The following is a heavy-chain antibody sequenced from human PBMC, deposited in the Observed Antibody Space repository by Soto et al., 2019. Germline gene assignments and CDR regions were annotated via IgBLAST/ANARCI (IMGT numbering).Heavy chain of an antibody. Sequence: GGSLRLSCAASGFTFSSYAMSWVRQAPGKGLEWVSAISGSGGSTYYADSVKGRFTISRDNSKNTLYLQMNSLRAEDTAVYYCAKGKGVGSPVSYYYYYMDVWGKGTTVTVSS. D-gene: IGHD1-26*01. CDR1: GFTFSSYA. V-gene: IGHV3-23*01. CDR2: ISGSGGST. CDR3: AKGKGVGSPVSYYYYYMDV. J-gene: IGHJ6*03.